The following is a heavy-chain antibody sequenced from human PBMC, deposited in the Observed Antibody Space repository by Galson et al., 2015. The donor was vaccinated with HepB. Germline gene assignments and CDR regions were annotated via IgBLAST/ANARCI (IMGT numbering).Heavy chain of an antibody. CDR2: ISYDGSNK. CDR3: ARDEGVVPAAIPYYYGMDV. J-gene: IGHJ6*02. Sequence: SLRLSCAASGFTFSSYAMHWVRQAPGKGLEWVAVISYDGSNKYYADSVKGRFTISRDNSKNTLYLQMNSLRAEDTAVYYCARDEGVVPAAIPYYYGMDVWGQGTTVTVSS. V-gene: IGHV3-30-3*01. CDR1: GFTFSSYA. D-gene: IGHD2-2*01.